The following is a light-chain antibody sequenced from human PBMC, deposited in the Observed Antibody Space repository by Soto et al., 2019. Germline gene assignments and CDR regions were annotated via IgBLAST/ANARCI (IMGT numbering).Light chain of an antibody. J-gene: IGKJ5*01. CDR2: DAS. CDR1: QSVSSY. V-gene: IGKV3-11*01. Sequence: EIVLTQSPATLSLSPGERATLSCRASQSVSSYLAWYQQKPGQAPRLLIYDASNRATGIPARFSGSGSGTDFTLTISSLEAEDFAVYYCQQRSNWPITFGQGTRLENK. CDR3: QQRSNWPIT.